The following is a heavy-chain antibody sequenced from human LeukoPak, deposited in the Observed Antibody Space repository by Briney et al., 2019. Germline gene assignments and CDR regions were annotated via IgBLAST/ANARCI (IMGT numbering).Heavy chain of an antibody. D-gene: IGHD2-15*01. Sequence: PGGSLRLSCAASGFTFSSYWMSWVRQAPGKGLEWVANIKQDGSEKYYVDSVKGRFTISRDNAKNSLYLQMNSLRAEDTAVYYCARGLGYCSGGSCGLDYWGQGTLVTVSS. CDR3: ARGLGYCSGGSCGLDY. CDR2: IKQDGSEK. CDR1: GFTFSSYW. J-gene: IGHJ4*02. V-gene: IGHV3-7*01.